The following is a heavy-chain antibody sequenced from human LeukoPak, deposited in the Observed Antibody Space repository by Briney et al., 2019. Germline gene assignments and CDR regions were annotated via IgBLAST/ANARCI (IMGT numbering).Heavy chain of an antibody. D-gene: IGHD1-1*01. CDR3: ARVGAGNFDY. V-gene: IGHV3-21*01. CDR1: GFTFSSYS. CDR2: ISSSSSYI. J-gene: IGHJ4*02. Sequence: GGSLRLSCAASGFTFSSYSMNWVRQAPGKGLEWVSSISSSSSYIYYADSVKGRFTISRDNAKNSPYLQMNSLRAEDTAVYYCARVGAGNFDYWGQGTLVTVSS.